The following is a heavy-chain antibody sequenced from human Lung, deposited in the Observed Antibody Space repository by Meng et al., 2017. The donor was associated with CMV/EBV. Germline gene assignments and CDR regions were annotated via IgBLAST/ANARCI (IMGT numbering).Heavy chain of an antibody. CDR2: ISAVIDNT. V-gene: IGHV3-23*01. J-gene: IGHJ4*02. CDR3: VKGLGTTGWYSPLDS. CDR1: GFTFHKYA. Sequence: GESLKISCAASGFTFHKYAMTWVRQAPGKGLEWVSSISAVIDNTYYVDSVKRWFTLSRDNSMNTLYLQLHSLRAEDTAIYFCVKGLGTTGWYSPLDSWGRGTLVTVSS. D-gene: IGHD6-19*01.